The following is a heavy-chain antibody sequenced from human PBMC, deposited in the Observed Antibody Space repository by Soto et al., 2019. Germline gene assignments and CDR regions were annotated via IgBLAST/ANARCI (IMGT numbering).Heavy chain of an antibody. D-gene: IGHD3-22*01. Sequence: QVQLQESGPGLVKPSETLSLTCTVSGGSISSYYWSWIRQPPGKGLEWIGYIYYSGSTNYNPSLKSRVTLAVDTSRNQFFLKLSSVTAADTAVYYCARGYYYESSGSYSDALDIWGQGTIVTVSS. CDR1: GGSISSYY. CDR3: ARGYYYESSGSYSDALDI. J-gene: IGHJ3*02. V-gene: IGHV4-59*12. CDR2: IYYSGST.